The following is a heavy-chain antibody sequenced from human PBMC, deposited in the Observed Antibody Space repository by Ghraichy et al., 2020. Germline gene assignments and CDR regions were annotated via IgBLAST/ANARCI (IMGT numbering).Heavy chain of an antibody. V-gene: IGHV4-31*03. CDR1: GDSLSSGGSY. Sequence: SLNISYSVAGDSLSSGGSYWSWIRQHPEKGLEWIGYIYYSGSTYYNPSLQGRVTISVDTSKTQFSLRLNSVTSADAAVYYCARGNPYFEYWGQGTLVTVSS. CDR3: ARGNPYFEY. J-gene: IGHJ4*02. CDR2: IYYSGST.